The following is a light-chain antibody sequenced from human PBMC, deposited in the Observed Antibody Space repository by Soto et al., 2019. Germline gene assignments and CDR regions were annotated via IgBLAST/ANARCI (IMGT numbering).Light chain of an antibody. CDR1: ISDVGGYNY. CDR2: EVS. J-gene: IGLJ1*01. CDR3: TSHAGSNNYV. Sequence: QSPLTQPPSASGSPGQSFTISCTVTISDVGGYNYVSWYQQHPGKAPKLIISEVSKRPSGVPDRFSGSKSGNTASLTVSGLQAEDEADYYCTSHAGSNNYVFGTGTKVTVL. V-gene: IGLV2-8*01.